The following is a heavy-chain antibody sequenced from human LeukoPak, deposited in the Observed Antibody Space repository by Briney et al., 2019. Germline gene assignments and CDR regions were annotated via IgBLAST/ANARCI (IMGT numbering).Heavy chain of an antibody. Sequence: SQTLSLTCTVSSDFFSNGNYFLPWIRQPAGKGLEWIGRIYISGSTNYKPSLKSRVTMSVDTSKKQFSLKLSSVTAADTAVYYCAREDAHDAFDVCGQGALGTVSS. CDR3: AREDAHDAFDV. CDR1: SDFFSNGNYF. J-gene: IGHJ3*01. V-gene: IGHV4-61*02. CDR2: IYISGST.